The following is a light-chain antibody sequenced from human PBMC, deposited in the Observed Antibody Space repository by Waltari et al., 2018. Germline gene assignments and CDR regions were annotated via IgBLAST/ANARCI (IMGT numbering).Light chain of an antibody. CDR1: SSDVGGYDY. V-gene: IGLV2-8*01. CDR2: EVN. Sequence: QSALTQPPSASGSPGQSVTISCTGTSSDVGGYDYVSWYQQHPGKAPKLIIYEVNKRPSGSPSRVPGSKSGNTASLTVSGLQAEDEADYYCSSYTSSNNCVFGTGTKVTVL. CDR3: SSYTSSNNCV. J-gene: IGLJ1*01.